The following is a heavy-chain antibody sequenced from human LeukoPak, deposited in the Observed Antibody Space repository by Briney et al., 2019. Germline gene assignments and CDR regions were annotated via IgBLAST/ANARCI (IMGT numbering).Heavy chain of an antibody. D-gene: IGHD6-6*01. CDR2: IYYSGST. CDR1: GGSISSYY. CDR3: AREYSSSYGWFDP. J-gene: IGHJ5*02. V-gene: IGHV4-59*01. Sequence: SETLSLTCTVSGGSISSYYWSWIRQPPGKGLEWIGYIYYSGSTNYNPSLKSRVTKSVDTSKNQFSLKLSSVTAADTAVYYCAREYSSSYGWFDPWGQGTLVTVSS.